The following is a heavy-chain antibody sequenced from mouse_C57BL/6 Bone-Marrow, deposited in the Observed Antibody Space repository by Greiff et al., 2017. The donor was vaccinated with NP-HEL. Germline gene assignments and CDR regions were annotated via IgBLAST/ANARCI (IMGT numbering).Heavy chain of an antibody. Sequence: LKLQESGPGLVAPSQSLSITCPVPGFSLTSYALSWVRQPQGRGLEWLGEIWTGGGTNYNPAPKPRLSISKDKSKSQVFLKMNSLQTDDTARYYCARNLLFPYWYFDVWGTGTTVTVSS. D-gene: IGHD1-1*02. CDR2: IWTGGGT. CDR3: ARNLLFPYWYFDV. CDR1: GFSLTSYA. J-gene: IGHJ1*03. V-gene: IGHV2-9-1*01.